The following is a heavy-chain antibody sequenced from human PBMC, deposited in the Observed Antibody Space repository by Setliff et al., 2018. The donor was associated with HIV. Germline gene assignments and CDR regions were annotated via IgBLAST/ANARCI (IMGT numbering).Heavy chain of an antibody. CDR3: SSTVPAQLMSFHV. V-gene: IGHV4-4*07. Sequence: KTSETLSLTCTVSGGSISSYYWSWIRQSAGKGLEWIGRIYTSGRTKYNPSLESRVTMSVDTSTNQFTLKLRSMTAADTAVYYCSSTVPAQLMSFHVWGQGTVVTVSS. CDR1: GGSISSYY. J-gene: IGHJ3*01. CDR2: IYTSGRT. D-gene: IGHD2-21*02.